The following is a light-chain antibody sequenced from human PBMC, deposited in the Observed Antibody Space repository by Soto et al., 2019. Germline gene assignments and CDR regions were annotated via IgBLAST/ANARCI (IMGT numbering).Light chain of an antibody. Sequence: AIQLTQSPSSLSASVGDRVIINCRASQGINSALVWYQQKPGQPPKLLVYDASSLEGGVPSRFSGSRYGTDYSVTISSLQPEDFVTCYCQQSHSYPFTFGGGTRVEIK. CDR3: QQSHSYPFT. V-gene: IGKV1-13*02. CDR2: DAS. J-gene: IGKJ4*01. CDR1: QGINSA.